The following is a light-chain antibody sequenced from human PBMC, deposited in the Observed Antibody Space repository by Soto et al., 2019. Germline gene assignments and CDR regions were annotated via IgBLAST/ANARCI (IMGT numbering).Light chain of an antibody. CDR3: QQYGSSPTIT. V-gene: IGKV1-39*01. Sequence: DIQMTQSPSSLSASVGDRVTSTCRASQSISSYLNWYQQKPGKAPKLLIYAASSLQSGVPSRFSGSGSGTDFTLTISSLQPEDFAVYYCQQYGSSPTITFGQGTRREIK. J-gene: IGKJ5*01. CDR1: QSISSY. CDR2: AAS.